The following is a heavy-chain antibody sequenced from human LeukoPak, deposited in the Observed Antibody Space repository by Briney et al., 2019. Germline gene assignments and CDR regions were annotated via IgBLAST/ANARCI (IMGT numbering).Heavy chain of an antibody. J-gene: IGHJ6*03. V-gene: IGHV4-31*03. CDR3: ARERGTVAFYYMDV. D-gene: IGHD4-17*01. CDR1: GDSIGSGRSY. Sequence: SETLSLTCTVSGDSIGSGRSYWTWIRQRPGKGLEWIGYIDSSGGTYYNASLKSRLSMSLDTSKSQFSLRLRSVTAADTGVYCCARERGTVAFYYMDVWGTGTTVAVSS. CDR2: IDSSGGT.